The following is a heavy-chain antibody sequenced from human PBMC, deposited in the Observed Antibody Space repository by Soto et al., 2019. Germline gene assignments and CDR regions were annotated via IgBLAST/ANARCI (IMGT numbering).Heavy chain of an antibody. D-gene: IGHD1-26*01. J-gene: IGHJ6*02. Sequence: SETLSLTCTVSGGSISSSSYYWGWIRQPPGKGLEWIGSIYYSGSTYYNPSLKSRVTISVDTSKNQFSLKLSSVTAADTAVYYCASVGATYYGMDVWGQGTTVTVSS. V-gene: IGHV4-39*01. CDR2: IYYSGST. CDR3: ASVGATYYGMDV. CDR1: GGSISSSSYY.